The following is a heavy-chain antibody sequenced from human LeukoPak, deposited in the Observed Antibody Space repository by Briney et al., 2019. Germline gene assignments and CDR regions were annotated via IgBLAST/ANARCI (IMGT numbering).Heavy chain of an antibody. CDR3: ARAGLIADAFDI. V-gene: IGHV3-21*01. Sequence: GGSLRLSCVASGFTFSSYSMNWVRQAPGKGLEWVSSISSSSSYIYYADSVKGRFTISRDNAKNSLYLQMNSLRAEDTAVYYCARAGLIADAFDIWGQGTMVTVSS. J-gene: IGHJ3*02. CDR1: GFTFSSYS. D-gene: IGHD3-22*01. CDR2: ISSSSSYI.